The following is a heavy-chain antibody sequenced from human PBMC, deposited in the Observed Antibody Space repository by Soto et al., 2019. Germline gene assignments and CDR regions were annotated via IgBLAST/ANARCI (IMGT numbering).Heavy chain of an antibody. V-gene: IGHV6-1*01. D-gene: IGHD6-19*01. CDR2: TYYKSKWFY. J-gene: IGHJ4*02. CDR3: ARADQWLLY. CDR1: VDSVSSDSTA. Sequence: PSQTLSLTCDISVDSVSSDSTAWNWIMQSPSRGLEWLGRTYYKSKWFYNYAVSVRSRIAIKSDTSKNQFSLQLNSVTPEDTAVYFCARADQWLLYWGQATLVTVSS.